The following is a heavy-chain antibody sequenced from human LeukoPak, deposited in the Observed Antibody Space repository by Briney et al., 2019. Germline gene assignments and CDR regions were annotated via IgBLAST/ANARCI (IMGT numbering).Heavy chain of an antibody. Sequence: GGSLRLSCAASGFTFSSYGMHWVRQAPGKGLEWVAVISYDGSNKYYADSVKGRFTISRDNSKNTLYLQMNSLRAEDTAVYYCARSRSGYTAEYFQHWGQGTLVTVSS. CDR3: ARSRSGYTAEYFQH. V-gene: IGHV3-30*03. D-gene: IGHD3-3*01. J-gene: IGHJ1*01. CDR2: ISYDGSNK. CDR1: GFTFSSYG.